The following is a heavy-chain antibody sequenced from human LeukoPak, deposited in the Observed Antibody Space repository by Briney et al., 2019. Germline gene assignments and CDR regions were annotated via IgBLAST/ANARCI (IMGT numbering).Heavy chain of an antibody. Sequence: ASVKVSCKASGYTFTGYYMHWVRQAPGQGLEWMGWINPNSGGTNYAQKFQGRVTMTRDTSISTAYMELSRLRSDDTAVYYCARARRVFWYWFDPWGQGTLVTVSS. CDR3: ARARRVFWYWFDP. J-gene: IGHJ5*02. CDR2: INPNSGGT. D-gene: IGHD2-21*01. V-gene: IGHV1-2*02. CDR1: GYTFTGYY.